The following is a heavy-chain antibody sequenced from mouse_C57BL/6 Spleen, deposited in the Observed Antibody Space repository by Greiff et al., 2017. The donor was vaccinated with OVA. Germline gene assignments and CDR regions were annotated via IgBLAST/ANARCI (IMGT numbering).Heavy chain of an antibody. V-gene: IGHV5-6*02. Sequence: EVKLVESGGDLVKPGGSLKLSCAASGFTFSSYGMSWVRQTPDKRLEWVATISSGGSYTYYPDSVKGRFTISRDNAKNTLYLQMSSLKSEDTAMYYCARGDSNYGDYWGQGTTLTVSS. CDR1: GFTFSSYG. CDR2: ISSGGSYT. J-gene: IGHJ2*01. D-gene: IGHD2-5*01. CDR3: ARGDSNYGDY.